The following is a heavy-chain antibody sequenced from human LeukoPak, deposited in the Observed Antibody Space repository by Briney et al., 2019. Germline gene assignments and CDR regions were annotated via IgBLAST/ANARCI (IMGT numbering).Heavy chain of an antibody. Sequence: SETLSLTCTVSGVSISSYYWSWIRQPPGKGLEWIANIYYSGSTNYNPSVKSRVTISVDTSKKQISLKLSSVTAADTAVYYCARDRRYAGSMVREIIIGNWFDPWGQGTPVTVSS. V-gene: IGHV4-59*01. D-gene: IGHD3-10*01. CDR2: IYYSGST. J-gene: IGHJ5*02. CDR1: GVSISSYY. CDR3: ARDRRYAGSMVREIIIGNWFDP.